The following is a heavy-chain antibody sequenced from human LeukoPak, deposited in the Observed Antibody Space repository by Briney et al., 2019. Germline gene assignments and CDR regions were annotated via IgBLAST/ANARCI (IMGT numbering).Heavy chain of an antibody. CDR1: GDIVSSDSAA. CDR3: ARDPIGGSTIFDS. Sequence: SQTLSLTCAISGDIVSSDSAAWNWIRQSPSRXXXXXXXTYFRSXWXXXYXXXXXGRXXINPDTSKNQFSLQLNSVTPEDTAVYFCARDPIGGSTIFDSWGQGTLVTVSS. J-gene: IGHJ4*02. CDR2: TYFRSXWXX. V-gene: IGHV6-1*01. D-gene: IGHD1-26*01.